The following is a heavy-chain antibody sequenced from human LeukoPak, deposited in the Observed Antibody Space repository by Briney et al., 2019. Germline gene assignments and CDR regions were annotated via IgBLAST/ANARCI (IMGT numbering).Heavy chain of an antibody. CDR3: AKDQRYSSGSADY. CDR1: GFTFSSYA. J-gene: IGHJ4*02. CDR2: ISGSGGNT. Sequence: GGSLRLSCAASGFTFSSYAMSWVRQAPGKGLEWVSAISGSGGNTYYADSVKGRFTISRDNSKNTLYLQMNSLRAEDTAVYYCAKDQRYSSGSADYWGQGTLVTVSS. D-gene: IGHD6-19*01. V-gene: IGHV3-23*01.